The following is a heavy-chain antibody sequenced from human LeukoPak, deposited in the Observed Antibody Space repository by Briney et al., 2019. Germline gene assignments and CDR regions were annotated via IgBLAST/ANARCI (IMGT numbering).Heavy chain of an antibody. J-gene: IGHJ6*02. CDR3: ARGGGQGGWYSSYYYYGMDV. CDR1: GFTFSSYS. D-gene: IGHD6-19*01. CDR2: ISSSSSTI. V-gene: IGHV3-48*02. Sequence: GGSLRLSCAASGFTFSSYSMNWVRQAPGKGLEWVSYISSSSSTIYYADSVKGRFTISRDNAKNSLYLQMNSLRDEDTAVYYCARGGGQGGWYSSYYYYGMDVWGQGTTVTVSS.